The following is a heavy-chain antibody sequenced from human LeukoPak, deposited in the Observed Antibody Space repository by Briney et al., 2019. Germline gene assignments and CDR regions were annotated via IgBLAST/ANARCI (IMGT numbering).Heavy chain of an antibody. CDR1: GFTVSSNY. D-gene: IGHD6-19*01. J-gene: IGHJ5*02. CDR3: ARYSSENNWFDP. Sequence: GGSLRLSCAASGFTVSSNYMSWVRQAPGKGLEWVSAIYSGGSTYYADSVKGRFTISRDNSKNTLYLQMNSLRAEDTAVYYCARYSSENNWFDPWGQGTLVTVSS. V-gene: IGHV3-53*01. CDR2: IYSGGST.